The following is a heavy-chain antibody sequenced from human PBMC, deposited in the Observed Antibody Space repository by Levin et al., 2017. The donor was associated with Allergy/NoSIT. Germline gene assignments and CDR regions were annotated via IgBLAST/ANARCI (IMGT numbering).Heavy chain of an antibody. CDR2: IYYSGST. Sequence: PGGSLRLSCTVSGGSISSYYWSWIRQPPGKGLEWIGYIYYSGSTNYNPSLKSRVTISVDTSKNQFSLKLSSVTAADTAVYYCARMVRGVPLPYYFDYWGQGTLVTVSS. J-gene: IGHJ4*02. D-gene: IGHD3-10*01. CDR3: ARMVRGVPLPYYFDY. CDR1: GGSISSYY. V-gene: IGHV4-59*01.